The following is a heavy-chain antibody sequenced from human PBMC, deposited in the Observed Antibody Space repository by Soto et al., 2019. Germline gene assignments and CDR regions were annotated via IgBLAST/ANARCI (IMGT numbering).Heavy chain of an antibody. V-gene: IGHV3-48*01. CDR3: ARFFGVATVGDYYGMDV. J-gene: IGHJ6*02. CDR1: GFTFSSYS. CDR2: ISSSSSTI. Sequence: GGSLRLSCAASGFTFSSYSMNWVRQAPGKGLEWVSYISSSSSTIYYADSVKGRFTISRDNAKNSLYLQMNSLRAEDTAVYYCARFFGVATVGDYYGMDVWGQGTTVTVSS. D-gene: IGHD3-3*01.